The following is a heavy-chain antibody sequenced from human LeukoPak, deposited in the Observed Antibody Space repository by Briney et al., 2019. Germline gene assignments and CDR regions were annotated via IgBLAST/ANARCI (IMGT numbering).Heavy chain of an antibody. Sequence: SETLSLTCAVSGASISSYYWSWIRQPPGKGLEWIGCIYYSGYTNYNPSLKSRVTMSVDTSKNQFSLKVSSVTAADTAVYYCARDPGPYCTTTSCYVDYWGRGTLVTVSS. D-gene: IGHD2-2*01. CDR2: IYYSGYT. CDR1: GASISSYY. J-gene: IGHJ4*02. CDR3: ARDPGPYCTTTSCYVDY. V-gene: IGHV4-59*01.